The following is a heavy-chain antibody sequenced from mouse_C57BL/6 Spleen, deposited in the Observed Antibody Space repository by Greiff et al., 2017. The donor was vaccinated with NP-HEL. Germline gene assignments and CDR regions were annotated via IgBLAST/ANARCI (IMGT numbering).Heavy chain of an antibody. CDR1: GFTFSDYY. CDR2: INYDGSST. J-gene: IGHJ4*01. Sequence: EVQLVESEGGLVQPGSSMKLSCTASGFTFSDYYMAWVRQVPEKGLEWVANINYDGSSTYYLDSLKSRFIISRDNAKNILYLQMSSLKSEDTATYYCARGDGYYFPYAMDYWGQGTSVTVSS. V-gene: IGHV5-16*01. D-gene: IGHD2-3*01. CDR3: ARGDGYYFPYAMDY.